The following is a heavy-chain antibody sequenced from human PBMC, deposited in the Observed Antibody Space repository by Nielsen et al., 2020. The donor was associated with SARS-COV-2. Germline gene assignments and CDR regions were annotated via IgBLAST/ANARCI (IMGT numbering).Heavy chain of an antibody. CDR3: ARDYGGNLGFWGRYGMDV. J-gene: IGHJ6*02. V-gene: IGHV3-13*04. CDR1: GYTLTELS. Sequence: SCKVSGYTLTELSMHWVRQATGKGLEWVSAIGTAGDTYYPGSVKGRFTISRENAKNSLYLQMNSLRAEDTALYHCARDYGGNLGFWGRYGMDVWGQGTTVTVSS. D-gene: IGHD4-23*01. CDR2: IGTAGDT.